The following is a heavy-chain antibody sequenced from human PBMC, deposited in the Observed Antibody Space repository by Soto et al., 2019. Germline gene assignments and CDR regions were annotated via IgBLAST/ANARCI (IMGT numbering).Heavy chain of an antibody. CDR3: AGDRYGGWTPGGSNY. D-gene: IGHD6-19*01. CDR2: ISSSSTYI. Sequence: EVQLVESGGGLVKPGGSLRLSCAASGFTFSSYSMNWVRQAPGKGLEWVLFISSSSTYIYHADSVKGRFTISRDNAKNSLYLKMNGLRVEDTAVYYWAGDRYGGWTPGGSNYGGQGPLATVPS. V-gene: IGHV3-21*01. CDR1: GFTFSSYS. J-gene: IGHJ4*02.